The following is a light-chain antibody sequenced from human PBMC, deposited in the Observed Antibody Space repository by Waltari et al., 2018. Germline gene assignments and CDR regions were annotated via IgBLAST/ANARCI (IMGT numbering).Light chain of an antibody. J-gene: IGKJ4*01. CDR1: QSISSI. V-gene: IGKV3-15*01. CDR2: GAS. Sequence: SGRASQSISSILAGYQQKPGQAPRLLIYGASTRATGIPARFSGSGSGTEFTLTISSLQSEDFAVYYCQQYNNWPLTFGGGTKVEIK. CDR3: QQYNNWPLT.